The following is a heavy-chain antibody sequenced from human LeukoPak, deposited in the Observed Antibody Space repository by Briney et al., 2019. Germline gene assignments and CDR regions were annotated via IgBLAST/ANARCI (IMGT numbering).Heavy chain of an antibody. Sequence: GASVKVSCKASGYTFTGYYMHWVRQAPGQELEWMGWINPNSGGTNYAQKFQGRVTMTRDMSINTAYMDLRRLKSDDTAVYYCVRDMDRGQWLVRPYNWGQGTLVTVSS. J-gene: IGHJ4*02. V-gene: IGHV1-2*02. CDR2: INPNSGGT. CDR1: GYTFTGYY. CDR3: VRDMDRGQWLVRPYN. D-gene: IGHD6-19*01.